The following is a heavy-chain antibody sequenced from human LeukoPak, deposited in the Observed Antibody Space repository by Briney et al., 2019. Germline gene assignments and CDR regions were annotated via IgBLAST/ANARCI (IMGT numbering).Heavy chain of an antibody. CDR1: GFTFSSYE. CDR2: ISSSGSTI. Sequence: GGSLRLSCAASGFTFSSYEMNRVRQAPGKGLEWVSYISSSGSTIYYADSVKGRFTISRDNAKNSLYLQMNSLRAEDTAVYYCARVGHEDAFDIWGQGTMVTVSS. CDR3: ARVGHEDAFDI. V-gene: IGHV3-48*03. J-gene: IGHJ3*02.